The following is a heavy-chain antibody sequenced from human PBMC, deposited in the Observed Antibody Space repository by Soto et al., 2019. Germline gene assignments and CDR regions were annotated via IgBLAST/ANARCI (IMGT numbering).Heavy chain of an antibody. J-gene: IGHJ6*03. CDR2: IYYSGST. CDR1: GGSISSSSYY. CDR3: ASVMGYYSSTSCYGYYYYYYYMDV. D-gene: IGHD2-2*01. V-gene: IGHV4-39*01. Sequence: SETLSLTCTVSGGSISSSSYYWGWIRQPPGKGLEWIGSIYYSGSTYYNPSLKSRVTISVDTSKNQFSLKLSSVTAADTAVYYCASVMGYYSSTSCYGYYYYYYYMDVWGKGTTVTVSS.